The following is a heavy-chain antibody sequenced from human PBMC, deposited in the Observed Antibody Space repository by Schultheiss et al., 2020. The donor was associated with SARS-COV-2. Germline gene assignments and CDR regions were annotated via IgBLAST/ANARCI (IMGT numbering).Heavy chain of an antibody. Sequence: GGSLRLSCAASGFTFSSYSMNWVRQAPGKGLEWVSSISSSSSYIYYADSVKGRFTISRDNSKNTLYLQMNSLRAEDTAVYYCARAYLNSLVDYWGQGTLVTVSS. D-gene: IGHD2-21*01. CDR3: ARAYLNSLVDY. CDR1: GFTFSSYS. J-gene: IGHJ4*02. CDR2: ISSSSSYI. V-gene: IGHV3-21*01.